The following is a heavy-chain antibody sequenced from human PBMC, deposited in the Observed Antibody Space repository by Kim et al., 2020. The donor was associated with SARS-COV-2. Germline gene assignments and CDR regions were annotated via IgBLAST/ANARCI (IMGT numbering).Heavy chain of an antibody. J-gene: IGHJ6*02. V-gene: IGHV4-59*01. CDR3: ARAGIAAAAGYYYYYCCMDP. CDR2: IYYSGST. Sequence: SETLSLTCTVSGGSISSYYWSWIRQRPGKGLEWIGYIYYSGSTNYNPSLKSRVTISVDTSKNQFSLKLSSVTAADTAVYYCARAGIAAAAGYYYYYCCMDPWGQGTTVTVSS. D-gene: IGHD6-13*01. CDR1: GGSISSYY.